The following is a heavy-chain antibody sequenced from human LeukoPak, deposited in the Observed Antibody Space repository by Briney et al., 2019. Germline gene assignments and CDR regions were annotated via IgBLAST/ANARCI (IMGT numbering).Heavy chain of an antibody. CDR3: ASAAATMTNLRLVDY. CDR2: ISSDGSNR. D-gene: IGHD4-17*01. V-gene: IGHV3-30-3*01. J-gene: IGHJ4*02. Sequence: PGRSLRLSCTASGLTFRNYAMQWVRQAPGKGLEWVTVISSDGSNRFYTDSVKGRFTISRDNSMYTLYLQMNSLNTEDTAVYYCASAAATMTNLRLVDYWGQGTLVTVSS. CDR1: GLTFRNYA.